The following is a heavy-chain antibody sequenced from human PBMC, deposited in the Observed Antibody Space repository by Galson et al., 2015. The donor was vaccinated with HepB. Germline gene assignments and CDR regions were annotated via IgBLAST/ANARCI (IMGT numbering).Heavy chain of an antibody. CDR3: ARMGGGSDYFDY. J-gene: IGHJ4*02. V-gene: IGHV2-70*11. D-gene: IGHD1-26*01. Sequence: PALVKPTQTLTLTCTFSGFSLSTSGMCVSWIRQPPGKALEWLARIDWDDDKYYSTSLKTRLTISKDTSKNQVVLTMTNMDPVDTATYYCARMGGGSDYFDYWGQGTLVTVSS. CDR1: GFSLSTSGMC. CDR2: IDWDDDK.